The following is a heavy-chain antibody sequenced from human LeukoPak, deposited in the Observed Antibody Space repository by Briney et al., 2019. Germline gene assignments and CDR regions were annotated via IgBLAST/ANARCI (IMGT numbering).Heavy chain of an antibody. D-gene: IGHD6-19*01. V-gene: IGHV1-2*02. CDR1: GYTFSGFY. CDR2: INTNSGGT. J-gene: IGHJ4*02. CDR3: ARSSGWKYYVDY. Sequence: ASVKVSCKASGYTFSGFYIHWVRQAPGQGLEWMGWINTNSGGTNFAQKFQGRVTMTRDTSISTAYMELSRLRSDDTAVYFCARSSGWKYYVDYWGQGTLVTVSS.